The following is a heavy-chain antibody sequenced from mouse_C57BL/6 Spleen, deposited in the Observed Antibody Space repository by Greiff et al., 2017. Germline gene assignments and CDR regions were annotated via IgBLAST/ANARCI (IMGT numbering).Heavy chain of an antibody. CDR3: AMNNYAMDY. V-gene: IGHV1-55*01. CDR1: GYTFTSYW. Sequence: VKLQQPGAELVKPGASVKMSCKASGYTFTSYWITWVKQRPGQGLEWIGDIYPGSGNTNYNEKFKSKATQTVNTSSSTGYMQLSSLTSDDSAVYYCAMNNYAMDYWGQGTSVTVSS. J-gene: IGHJ4*01. CDR2: IYPGSGNT.